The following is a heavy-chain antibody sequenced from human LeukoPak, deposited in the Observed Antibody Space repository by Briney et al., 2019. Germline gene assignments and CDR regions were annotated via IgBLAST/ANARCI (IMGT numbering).Heavy chain of an antibody. Sequence: PSETLSLTCTVSGGSISSYYWSWIRQPPGKGLEWIGYIYYSGSTNYNPSLKSRVTISVDTSKNQFSLKLSSVTAADTSVYSCARVPPKYSSSSDYFAYWGQGTLVTVSS. J-gene: IGHJ4*02. CDR3: ARVPPKYSSSSDYFAY. V-gene: IGHV4-59*01. CDR1: GGSISSYY. D-gene: IGHD6-6*01. CDR2: IYYSGST.